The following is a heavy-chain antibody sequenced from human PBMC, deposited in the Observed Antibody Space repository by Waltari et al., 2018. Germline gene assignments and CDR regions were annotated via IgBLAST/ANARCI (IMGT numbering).Heavy chain of an antibody. Sequence: EVQHLESGGGLVPPGGSLRLSCAASGFTFRIFAMTWVRQAPGKGVEWVSGISTSGGSTYYADSVKGRFTISRDNSKNTLYLQLNSLRAEDTAVYYCARRSRVGTAVNVWGQGTTVTVSS. D-gene: IGHD2-15*01. V-gene: IGHV3-23*01. J-gene: IGHJ6*02. CDR2: ISTSGGST. CDR3: ARRSRVGTAVNV. CDR1: GFTFRIFA.